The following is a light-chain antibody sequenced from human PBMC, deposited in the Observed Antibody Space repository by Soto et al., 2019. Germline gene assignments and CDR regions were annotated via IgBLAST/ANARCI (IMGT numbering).Light chain of an antibody. V-gene: IGKV3D-15*01. Sequence: EIVVTQSPATLSMTPGERATLSCSVSQSVSSNFFAWYQHTPGQAPRLLIYDSSSRATGIPDRFSGRGSGTEFTLTISRLQSEDFAVYYCQQYNNWPRTFGQGTKVDI. CDR2: DSS. J-gene: IGKJ1*01. CDR3: QQYNNWPRT. CDR1: QSVSSN.